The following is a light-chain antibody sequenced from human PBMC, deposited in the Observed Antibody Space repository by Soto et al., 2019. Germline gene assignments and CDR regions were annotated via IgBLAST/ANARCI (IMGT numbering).Light chain of an antibody. CDR1: QSIPSSTY. J-gene: IGKJ1*01. Sequence: IVLTQSPGTPSLSPGYRSTLSSMTIQSIPSSTYVAWYQQKPGQAPRLLIYGAFSRATGIPDRFSGSGSGTDFTLTISHLEPEDFAVYYCLQYGGLPRTFGQGTKVDIK. CDR2: GAF. V-gene: IGKV3-20*01. CDR3: LQYGGLPRT.